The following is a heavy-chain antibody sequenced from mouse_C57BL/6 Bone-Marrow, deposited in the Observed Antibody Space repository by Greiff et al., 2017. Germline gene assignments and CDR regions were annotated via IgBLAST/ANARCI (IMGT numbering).Heavy chain of an antibody. J-gene: IGHJ3*01. CDR1: GYTFTSYW. CDR2: IDPSDSEN. D-gene: IGHD2-2*01. CDR3: ARGGFMVTAY. V-gene: IGHV1-52*01. Sequence: QVQLQQSGAELVRPGSSVKLSCKASGYTFTSYWMHWVKQRPIQGLEWIGNIDPSDSENNYNQQFKDKATLTVDKSSSTAYMQLSSLTSEDSAVYYCARGGFMVTAYWRQGALVAVSA.